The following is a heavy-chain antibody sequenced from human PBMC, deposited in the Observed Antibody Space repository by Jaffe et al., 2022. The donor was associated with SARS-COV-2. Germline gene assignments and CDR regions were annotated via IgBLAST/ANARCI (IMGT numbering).Heavy chain of an antibody. CDR3: ARRPYDSGGYYYH. CDR2: IDPSDSYI. Sequence: EVQLVQSGAEVKKAGESLRISCKGSGYDFTSYWISWVRQMPGKGLEWMGRIDPSDSYIKYSPSFQGHVTISVDKSITTAYLQWSSLKASDTAMYYCARRPYDSGGYYYHWGQGTLVTVSS. J-gene: IGHJ5*02. D-gene: IGHD3-22*01. CDR1: GYDFTSYW. V-gene: IGHV5-10-1*03.